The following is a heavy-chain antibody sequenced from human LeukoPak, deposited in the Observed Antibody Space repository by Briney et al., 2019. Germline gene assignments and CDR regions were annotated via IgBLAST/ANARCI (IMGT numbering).Heavy chain of an antibody. CDR1: GGTFSSYA. CDR2: IIPIFGTA. J-gene: IGHJ4*02. V-gene: IGHV1-69*05. CDR3: ARLKPPTSGSTRRGPNNPFDY. Sequence: AASVKVSCKASGGTFSSYAISWVRQAPGQGLEWMGGIIPIFGTANYAQKFQGRVTITTDESTSTAYMELSSLRSEDTAVYYCARLKPPTSGSTRRGPNNPFDYWGQGTLVTVSS. D-gene: IGHD1-26*01.